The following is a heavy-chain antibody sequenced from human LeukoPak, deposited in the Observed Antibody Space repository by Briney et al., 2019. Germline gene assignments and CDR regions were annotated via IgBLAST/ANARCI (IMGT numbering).Heavy chain of an antibody. CDR2: IYHSGST. Sequence: PSGTLSLTCAVSGGSISSSNWWSWVRQPPGKGLEWIGEIYHSGSTNYNPSLKSRVTISVDKSKNQFSLKLSSVTAADTAVYYCARALERITIFGVDNGNFDYWGQGTLVTVSS. CDR3: ARALERITIFGVDNGNFDY. D-gene: IGHD3-3*01. V-gene: IGHV4-4*02. J-gene: IGHJ4*02. CDR1: GGSISSSNW.